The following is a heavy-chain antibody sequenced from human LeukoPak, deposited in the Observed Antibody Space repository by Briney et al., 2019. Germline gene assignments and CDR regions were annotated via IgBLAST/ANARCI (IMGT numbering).Heavy chain of an antibody. V-gene: IGHV4-34*01. D-gene: IGHD3-22*01. CDR1: GGSFSGYY. CDR2: INHSGST. J-gene: IGHJ4*02. CDR3: ARGGMGVTMIVHYYFDY. Sequence: SETLSLTCAVHGGSFSGYYWSWIRQPPGKGLEWIGEINHSGSTNYNPSLKSRVTISVDTSKNQFSLKLSSVTAADTAVYYCARGGMGVTMIVHYYFDYWGQGTLVTVSS.